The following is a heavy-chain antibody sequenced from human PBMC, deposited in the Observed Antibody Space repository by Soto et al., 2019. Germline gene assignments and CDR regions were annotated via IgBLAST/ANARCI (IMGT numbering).Heavy chain of an antibody. CDR1: GGSISSGGYY. CDR2: IYYSGST. V-gene: IGHV4-31*03. D-gene: IGHD3-10*01. Sequence: SETLSLTCTVSGGSISSGGYYWSWIRQHPGKGLEWIGYIYYSGSTYYNPSLKSRVTISVDTSKNQFSLKLSSVTAADTAVYYCARVITMVRGVIKPHNWFDPWGQGTQVTVSS. J-gene: IGHJ5*02. CDR3: ARVITMVRGVIKPHNWFDP.